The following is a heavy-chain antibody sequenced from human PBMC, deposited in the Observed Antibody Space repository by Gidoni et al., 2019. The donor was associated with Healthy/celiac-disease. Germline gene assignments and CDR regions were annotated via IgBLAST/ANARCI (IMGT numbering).Heavy chain of an antibody. J-gene: IGHJ4*02. D-gene: IGHD4-17*01. Sequence: EVQLVESGGGLVKPGGSLRLSCAASGFTFSSYSMNWVRQAPGKGLEWVSSISSSSSYIYYADSVKGRFTISRDNAKNSLYLQMNSLRAEDTAVYYCARVIGYGGHEGFDYWGQGTLVTVSS. V-gene: IGHV3-21*01. CDR3: ARVIGYGGHEGFDY. CDR1: GFTFSSYS. CDR2: ISSSSSYI.